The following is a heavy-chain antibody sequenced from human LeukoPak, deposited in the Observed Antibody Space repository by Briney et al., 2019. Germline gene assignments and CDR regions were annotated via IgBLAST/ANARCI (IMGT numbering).Heavy chain of an antibody. CDR1: GFIFSTYW. D-gene: IGHD2-15*01. Sequence: GGSLRLSCAASGFIFSTYWTNWVRQAPGKGLEWVANMKRDGSESHYVDSVKGRFTISRDSTKNSLYLQMNSLRAEDTAVYYCASEVVGDTFDIWGQGTMVTVSS. J-gene: IGHJ3*02. CDR2: MKRDGSES. V-gene: IGHV3-7*01. CDR3: ASEVVGDTFDI.